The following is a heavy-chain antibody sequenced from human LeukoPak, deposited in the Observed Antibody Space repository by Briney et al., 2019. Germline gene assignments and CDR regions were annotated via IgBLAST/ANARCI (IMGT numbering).Heavy chain of an antibody. CDR2: INHSGST. J-gene: IGHJ3*02. Sequence: SETLSLTCAVYGGSFSGYYWSWIRQPPGKGLEWIGEINHSGSTNYNPSLKSRVTISVDTSKNQFSLKLSSVTAADTAVYYCAGDGRELGDAFDIWGQGTMVTVSS. CDR3: AGDGRELGDAFDI. V-gene: IGHV4-34*01. D-gene: IGHD3-10*01. CDR1: GGSFSGYY.